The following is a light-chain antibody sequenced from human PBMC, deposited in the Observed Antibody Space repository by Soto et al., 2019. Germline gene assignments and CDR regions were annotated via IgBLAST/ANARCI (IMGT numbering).Light chain of an antibody. CDR2: DAA. V-gene: IGKV1-33*01. CDR3: KHSEHLPII. Sequence: DIPMTQSPSSLSASVGDRVTITCQASQDITNYLNWYQQKPGKAPMLLLYDAASLETGVPSRFSGSGSGTDFTFNISRLQPEDIATYYCKHSEHLPIIFGQWTRREIK. J-gene: IGKJ5*01. CDR1: QDITNY.